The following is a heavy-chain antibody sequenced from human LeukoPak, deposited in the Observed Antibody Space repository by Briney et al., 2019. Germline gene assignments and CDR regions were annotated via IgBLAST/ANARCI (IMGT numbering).Heavy chain of an antibody. D-gene: IGHD6-13*01. CDR3: ARDPTTIAGPGGYFDY. CDR1: SGSVSDNAYY. V-gene: IGHV4-39*07. J-gene: IGHJ4*02. Sequence: SETLSLTCTVSSGSVSDNAYYWGWIRQPPGKGLEWIGSIYYTGNTYYNPSLKSRVTISVDTSKNQFSLNMTSVTAADTAVYYCARDPTTIAGPGGYFDYWGQGTLVTVSS. CDR2: IYYTGNT.